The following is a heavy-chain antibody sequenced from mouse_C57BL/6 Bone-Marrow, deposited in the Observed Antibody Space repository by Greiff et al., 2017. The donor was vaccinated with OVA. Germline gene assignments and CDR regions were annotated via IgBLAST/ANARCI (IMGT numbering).Heavy chain of an antibody. CDR2: IYPGDGDT. Sequence: QVQLQQSGAELVKPGASVKISCKASGYAFSSSWMNWVKQRPGKGLEWIGRIYPGDGDTNYNGKFKGKATLTADKSSSTAYMQLSSLTSEDSAVYFCASAPSPYYYGSSYVFAYWGQGTLVTVSA. CDR1: GYAFSSSW. D-gene: IGHD1-1*01. V-gene: IGHV1-82*01. CDR3: ASAPSPYYYGSSYVFAY. J-gene: IGHJ3*01.